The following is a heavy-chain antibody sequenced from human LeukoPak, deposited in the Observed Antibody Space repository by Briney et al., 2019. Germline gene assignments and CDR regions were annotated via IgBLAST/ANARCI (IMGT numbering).Heavy chain of an antibody. Sequence: SETLSLTCAVYGGSFSGYYWSWIRQPPGKGLEWIGEINHSRSTNYNPSLKSRVTISVDTSKNQFSLKLSSVTAADTAVYYCARYSMPVAGSRYFDYWGQGALVTVSS. CDR2: INHSRST. D-gene: IGHD6-19*01. CDR3: ARYSMPVAGSRYFDY. V-gene: IGHV4-34*01. J-gene: IGHJ4*02. CDR1: GGSFSGYY.